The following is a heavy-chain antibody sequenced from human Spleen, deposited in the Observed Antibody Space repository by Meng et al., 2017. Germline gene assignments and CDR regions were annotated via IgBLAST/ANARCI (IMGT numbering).Heavy chain of an antibody. V-gene: IGHV1-18*01. CDR1: GGTFSSYT. J-gene: IGHJ4*02. D-gene: IGHD3-10*01. CDR2: ISAYNGNT. Sequence: ASVKVSCKASGGTFSSYTISWVRQAPGQGLEWMGWISAYNGNTNYARKFQGRVTMATDTSTGTAYMELRSLRSDDTAVYYCARVGSGSYYNGGLYWGQGTLVTVSS. CDR3: ARVGSGSYYNGGLY.